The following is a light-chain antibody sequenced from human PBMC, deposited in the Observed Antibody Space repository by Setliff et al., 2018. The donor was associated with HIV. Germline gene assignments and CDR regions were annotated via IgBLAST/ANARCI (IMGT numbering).Light chain of an antibody. CDR2: DVT. CDR1: SSDVGGYKY. J-gene: IGLJ2*01. Sequence: QSVLTQPASVSGSPGQSITISCTGTSSDVGGYKYVSWYQQHPGKAPKLLIYDVTNRPSGVSSRFSGSRSGNSASLSISGLQAEDEADYYCSSYTSSSTPVVFGGGTKVTVL. V-gene: IGLV2-14*01. CDR3: SSYTSSSTPVV.